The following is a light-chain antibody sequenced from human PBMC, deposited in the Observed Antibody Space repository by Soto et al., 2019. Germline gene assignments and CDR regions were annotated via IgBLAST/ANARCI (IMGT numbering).Light chain of an antibody. V-gene: IGKV3-20*01. J-gene: IGKJ1*01. CDR2: GVS. Sequence: IVLTQSPGTLSLSPGERATLSCRASQSVSGSYLAWYQQKPGQAPRLLIYGVSSRATGIPDRFSGSGSGTDFSLTISRLEPEDFAVYYCQQYGTSPSTFGQGTKVEIK. CDR1: QSVSGSY. CDR3: QQYGTSPST.